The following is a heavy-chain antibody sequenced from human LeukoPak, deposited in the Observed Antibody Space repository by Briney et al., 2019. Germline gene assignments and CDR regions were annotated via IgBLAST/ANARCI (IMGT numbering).Heavy chain of an antibody. V-gene: IGHV3-7*01. CDR3: ARRIAAHPVERRGHFDY. CDR1: GFTFSDYY. CDR2: IKQDGSEK. Sequence: GGSLRLSCAASGFTFSDYYMSWIRQAPGKGLEWVANIKQDGSEKYYVDSVKGRFTISRDNAKNSLYLQMNSLRAEDTAVYYCARRIAAHPVERRGHFDYWGQGTLVTVSS. D-gene: IGHD6-6*01. J-gene: IGHJ4*02.